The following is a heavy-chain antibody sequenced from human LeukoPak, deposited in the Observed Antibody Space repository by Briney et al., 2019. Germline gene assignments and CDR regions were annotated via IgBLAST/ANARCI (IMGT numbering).Heavy chain of an antibody. CDR3: ASGDSFDI. J-gene: IGHJ3*02. V-gene: IGHV3-7*01. CDR1: GLTFYSHW. Sequence: GALKLSCATSGLTFYSHWMSWVRQAPGKGLEWVANIKQDGSEKYYADSVKGRFTISRDNAKDSLYLVMNSLRVEDTALYYCASGDSFDIWGQGTMVTVSS. CDR2: IKQDGSEK.